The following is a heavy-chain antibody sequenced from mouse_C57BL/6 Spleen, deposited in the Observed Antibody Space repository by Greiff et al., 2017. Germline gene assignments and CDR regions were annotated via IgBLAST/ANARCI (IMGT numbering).Heavy chain of an antibody. Sequence: QVQLQQPGAELVKPGASVKLSCKASGYTFTSYWMHWVKQRPGQGLEWIGMIHPNSGSTNYNEKFKSKATLTVDNSSSTAYMQLSSLTSEDSAVYYCARSDYDYDGWYFDVWGTGTTVTVSS. CDR3: ARSDYDYDGWYFDV. V-gene: IGHV1-64*01. CDR1: GYTFTSYW. D-gene: IGHD2-4*01. J-gene: IGHJ1*03. CDR2: IHPNSGST.